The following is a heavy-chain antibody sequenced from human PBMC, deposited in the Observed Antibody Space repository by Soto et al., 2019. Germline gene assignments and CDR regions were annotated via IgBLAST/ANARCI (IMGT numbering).Heavy chain of an antibody. CDR3: ARAVMSGSYPFDY. V-gene: IGHV1-8*01. D-gene: IGHD1-26*01. CDR1: GYTFTSYD. CDR2: MNPNSGTT. Sequence: QVQLVQSGAEVKKPGASVKVSCKASGYTFTSYDINWVRQATGQRLEWMGWMNPNSGTTGYVQKIQGRVTMTRSTSISTAYMELSILRSEDTAVYYCARAVMSGSYPFDYWVQGTLVTVS. J-gene: IGHJ4*02.